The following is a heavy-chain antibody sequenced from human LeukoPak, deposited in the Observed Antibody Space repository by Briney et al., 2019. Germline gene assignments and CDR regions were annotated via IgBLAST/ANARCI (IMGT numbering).Heavy chain of an antibody. J-gene: IGHJ4*02. CDR1: GFTFSSYS. V-gene: IGHV3-21*01. D-gene: IGHD3-10*01. Sequence: PGGSLRLSCAASGFTFSSYSMNWVRQAPGKGLEWVSSISSSSCYIYYADSVKGRFTISRDNAKNSLYLQMNSLRAEDTAVYYCARDTHYGSGSYYNMGALGFDYWGQGTLVTVSS. CDR2: ISSSSCYI. CDR3: ARDTHYGSGSYYNMGALGFDY.